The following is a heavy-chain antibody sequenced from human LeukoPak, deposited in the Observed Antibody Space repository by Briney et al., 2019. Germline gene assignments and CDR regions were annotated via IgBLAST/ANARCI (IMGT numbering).Heavy chain of an antibody. D-gene: IGHD3-3*01. CDR2: ISGSGGST. V-gene: IGHV3-23*01. Sequence: PGGSLRLSCAASGFTFSSYAMSRVRQAPGKGLEWISAISGSGGSTYYADSVKGRFTISRDNSKNTLYLQMTSLRAEDTAVYYCANLGVLRFLEWLSQSDVWGKGTTVTVSS. J-gene: IGHJ6*04. CDR1: GFTFSSYA. CDR3: ANLGVLRFLEWLSQSDV.